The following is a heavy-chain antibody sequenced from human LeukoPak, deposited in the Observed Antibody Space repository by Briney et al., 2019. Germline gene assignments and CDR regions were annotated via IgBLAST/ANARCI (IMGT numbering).Heavy chain of an antibody. CDR3: ARVGMAEFDY. CDR1: GFTFSSYA. V-gene: IGHV3-30*04. J-gene: IGHJ4*02. CDR2: ISYDGSNK. D-gene: IGHD5-24*01. Sequence: PGRSLRLSCAASGFTFSSYAMHWVRQAPGKGLEWVAVISYDGSNKYYADSVKGRFTISRDNSKNTLYLQMNSLRAEDTAVYYCARVGMAEFDYWGQGTLVTVSS.